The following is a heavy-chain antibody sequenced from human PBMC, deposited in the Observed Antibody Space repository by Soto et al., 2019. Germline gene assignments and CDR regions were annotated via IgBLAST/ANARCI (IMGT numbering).Heavy chain of an antibody. Sequence: EVQLVESGGGLVQPGGFLRLSCAASGLTFSSYDMHWVRQATGKGLEWVSAIGTAGDTYYPGSVKGRFTISRENAKHSLYLQMNSLRAGDTALYDCASALCCSSTSCPGADAFEIWGQGQMVTVSS. CDR3: ASALCCSSTSCPGADAFEI. J-gene: IGHJ3*02. CDR1: GLTFSSYD. D-gene: IGHD2-2*01. V-gene: IGHV3-13*01. CDR2: IGTAGDT.